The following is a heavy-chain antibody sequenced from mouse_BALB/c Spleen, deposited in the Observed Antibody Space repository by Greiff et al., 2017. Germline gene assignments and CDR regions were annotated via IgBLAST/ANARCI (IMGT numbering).Heavy chain of an antibody. D-gene: IGHD1-1*01. Sequence: VQLKQSGGGLVQPGGSRKLSCAASGFTFSSFGMHWVRQAPEKGLEWVAYISSGSSTIYYADTVKGRFTISRDNPKNTLFLQMTSLRSEDTAMYYCARSRYYGSRLGYQGAMDYWGQGTSVTVSS. CDR1: GFTFSSFG. J-gene: IGHJ4*01. CDR2: ISSGSSTI. V-gene: IGHV5-17*02. CDR3: ARSRYYGSRLGYQGAMDY.